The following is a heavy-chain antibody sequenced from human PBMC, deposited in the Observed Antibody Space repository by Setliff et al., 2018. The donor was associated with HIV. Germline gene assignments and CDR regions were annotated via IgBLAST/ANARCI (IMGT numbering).Heavy chain of an antibody. CDR3: ARKAGYCPHGGCWSPLDY. V-gene: IGHV1-69*05. CDR2: IIPAFGTP. J-gene: IGHJ4*02. D-gene: IGHD2-8*01. Sequence: SVKVSCKASGDTLSIHPISWVRQAPGRGLDWMGGIIPAFGTPNYAQKFQGRVTFTTDESTTTGFMDLSSLRAEDTAVYYCARKAGYCPHGGCWSPLDYWGQGTRVTVSS. CDR1: GDTLSIHP.